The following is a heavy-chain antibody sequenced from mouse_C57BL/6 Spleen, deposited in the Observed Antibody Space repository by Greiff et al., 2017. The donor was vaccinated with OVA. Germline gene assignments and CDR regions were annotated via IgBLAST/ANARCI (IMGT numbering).Heavy chain of an antibody. CDR3: ARDRGTSYCDY. CDR1: GFTFSSYA. V-gene: IGHV5-4*01. Sequence: DVKLVESGGGLVKPGGSLKLSCAASGFTFSSYAMSWVRQTPEKRLEWVATISDGGSYTYYPDNVKGRFTISRDTAKNNLYLEMSHLTSEDTAMYYCARDRGTSYCDYWGQGTTLTVSS. D-gene: IGHD3-1*01. CDR2: ISDGGSYT. J-gene: IGHJ2*01.